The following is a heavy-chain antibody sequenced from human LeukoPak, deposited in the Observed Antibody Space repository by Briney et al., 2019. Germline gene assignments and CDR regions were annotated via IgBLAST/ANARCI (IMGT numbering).Heavy chain of an antibody. D-gene: IGHD6-13*01. CDR2: IIPIFGTA. Sequence: SVKVSCKASGGTFSSYAISWVRQAPGQGLEWMGRIIPIFGTANYAQKFQSRVTITTDESTSTAYMELSSLRSEDTAVYYCARGDSSSWYGGHWFDPWGQGTLVTVSS. CDR3: ARGDSSSWYGGHWFDP. J-gene: IGHJ5*02. V-gene: IGHV1-69*05. CDR1: GGTFSSYA.